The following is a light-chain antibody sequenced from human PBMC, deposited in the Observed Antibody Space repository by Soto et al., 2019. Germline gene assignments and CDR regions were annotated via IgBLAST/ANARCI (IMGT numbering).Light chain of an antibody. CDR3: SSYAASNNFSFV. CDR2: AVT. CDR1: SSDVGGYNY. J-gene: IGLJ3*02. V-gene: IGLV2-8*01. Sequence: QSALPQPPSASGSPGQSVTISCTGTSSDVGGYNYVSWYQQYPGRAPKLMMYAVTKRPSGVPDRFSGSKSGNTASLTVSGLQAEDEDEYYCSSYAASNNFSFVVGGGTKLTVL.